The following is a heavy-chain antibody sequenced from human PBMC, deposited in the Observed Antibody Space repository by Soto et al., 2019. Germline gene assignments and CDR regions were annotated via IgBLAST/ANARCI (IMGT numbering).Heavy chain of an antibody. Sequence: GGSLRLSCEASGFTFSSYAMSWVRQAPGKGLDWVSAISASGGSADYADSVKGRFTISRDNSKNTLYLQMNSLRAEDTAVYYCAKDARSGWNFDYWGQGALVTVPQ. V-gene: IGHV3-23*01. CDR3: AKDARSGWNFDY. J-gene: IGHJ4*02. CDR1: GFTFSSYA. CDR2: ISASGGSA. D-gene: IGHD6-19*01.